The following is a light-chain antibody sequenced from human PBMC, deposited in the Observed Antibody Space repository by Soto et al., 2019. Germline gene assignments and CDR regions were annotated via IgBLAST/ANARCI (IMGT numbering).Light chain of an antibody. CDR2: GNG. Sequence: QSVLTQPPPVSGAPGQRVTISCSGTSSSIGAGYEVHWYHQLPGTAPKLVVSGNGNRPSGVPDRLSASKSDTSASLAITGLQAEDEGHYYCQSYDKRLTAYVFGTGTKVTVL. CDR3: QSYDKRLTAYV. V-gene: IGLV1-40*01. CDR1: SSSIGAGYE. J-gene: IGLJ1*01.